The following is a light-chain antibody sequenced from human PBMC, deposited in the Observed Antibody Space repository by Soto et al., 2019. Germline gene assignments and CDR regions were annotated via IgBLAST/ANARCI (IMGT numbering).Light chain of an antibody. J-gene: IGLJ1*01. CDR2: DVS. CDR1: SSDVGAYKY. Sequence: QSALAQPASVSLSPGQSITISCTGTSSDVGAYKYVSWHQQHPGKAPKLMIYDVSDRPSGVSDRFSGSKSGNTASLTISGLQAEDEADYYCSSYTGGSTSYVFGTGTKVTVL. CDR3: SSYTGGSTSYV. V-gene: IGLV2-14*03.